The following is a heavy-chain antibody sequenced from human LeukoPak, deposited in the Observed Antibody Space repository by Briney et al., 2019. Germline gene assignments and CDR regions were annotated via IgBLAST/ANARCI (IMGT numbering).Heavy chain of an antibody. J-gene: IGHJ5*02. CDR1: GFTFINAW. Sequence: GGSLRLSCAASGFTFINAWMSWVRQAPGKALGWLGRIRSNTDGGTADYAAPVKGRFTISRDDSKKTLYLQMNSMKTEDTAVYYCTSGGFPDWFDPWGQGTLVTVSS. CDR2: IRSNTDGGTA. D-gene: IGHD1-26*01. CDR3: TSGGFPDWFDP. V-gene: IGHV3-15*05.